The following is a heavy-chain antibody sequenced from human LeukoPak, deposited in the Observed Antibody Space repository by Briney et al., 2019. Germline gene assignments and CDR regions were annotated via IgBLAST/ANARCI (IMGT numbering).Heavy chain of an antibody. V-gene: IGHV1-69*05. CDR1: GGTFSSYA. D-gene: IGHD3-22*01. J-gene: IGHJ4*02. CDR2: IIPIFGTA. CDR3: ARGWFYDSSGYLPFDY. Sequence: GASVKASCKASGGTFSSYAISWVRQAPGQGLEWMGGIIPIFGTANYAQKFQGRVTITTDESTSTAYMELSSLGSEDTAVYYCARGWFYDSSGYLPFDYWGQGTLVTVSS.